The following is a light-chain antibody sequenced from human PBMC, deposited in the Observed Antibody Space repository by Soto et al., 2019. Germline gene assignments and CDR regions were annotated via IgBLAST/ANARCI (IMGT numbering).Light chain of an antibody. CDR2: DAS. CDR1: QSVTRY. Sequence: EIVLTQSPATLSLSPGERATLSCRASQSVTRYLAWYQQKPGQAPRFLIFDASNRATGVPARFSGSVSGTDFTLTISSLEPEDFAVYYCQQRDTWPITFGQGTRLEIK. J-gene: IGKJ5*01. V-gene: IGKV3-11*01. CDR3: QQRDTWPIT.